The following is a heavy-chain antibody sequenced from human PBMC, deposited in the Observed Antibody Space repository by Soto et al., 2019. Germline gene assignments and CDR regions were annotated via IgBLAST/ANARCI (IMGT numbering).Heavy chain of an antibody. V-gene: IGHV1-18*04. CDR3: AGDWRGWDDYYGMDF. Sequence: VQLVQSGAEVKKPGASVKVSCKASGYTFTSYGIGWVRQAPGQGLEWMGWISAYNGNTNYAQKLQGRVTMTTDTATSTAYKELRSLRSDDTAVYYCAGDWRGWDDYYGMDFWGKGTTVTV. D-gene: IGHD6-19*01. CDR1: GYTFTSYG. CDR2: ISAYNGNT. J-gene: IGHJ6*04.